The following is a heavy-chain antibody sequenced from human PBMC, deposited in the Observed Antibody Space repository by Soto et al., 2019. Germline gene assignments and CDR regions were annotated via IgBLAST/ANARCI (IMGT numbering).Heavy chain of an antibody. D-gene: IGHD3-22*01. Sequence: GASVKVSCKASGYTVTGYDIHWVRQATGQGLEWMGWMNPNTGYTANAQKFQGRVTMTRNISISTVYMELSSLSSVTAADTAVYNCARTYDGSGPNSGGYGFDIWGQGTMVTVSS. CDR1: GYTVTGYD. CDR2: MNPNTGYT. V-gene: IGHV1-8*01. J-gene: IGHJ3*02. CDR3: ARTYDGSGPNSGGYGFDI.